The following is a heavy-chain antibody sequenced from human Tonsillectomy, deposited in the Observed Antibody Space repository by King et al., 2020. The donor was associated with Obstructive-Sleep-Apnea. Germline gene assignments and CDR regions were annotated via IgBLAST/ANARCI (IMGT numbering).Heavy chain of an antibody. CDR1: GYTFTSYY. CDR2: INPSGGGAT. V-gene: IGHV1-46*01. CDR3: ARWGGNTYGFDC. Sequence: VQLVESGAEVKKPGASVRVSCKASGYTFTSYYIHWVRQAPGQGLEWMGIINPSGGGATSYAQKFQDRITMTKDTSTRTVYMELSNLRSGDTAVYSCARWGGNTYGFDCWGQGTLVTVST. D-gene: IGHD5-18*01. J-gene: IGHJ4*02.